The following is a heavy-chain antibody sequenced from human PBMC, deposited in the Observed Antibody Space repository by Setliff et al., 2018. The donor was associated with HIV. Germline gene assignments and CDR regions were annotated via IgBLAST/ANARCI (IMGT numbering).Heavy chain of an antibody. D-gene: IGHD2-8*01. V-gene: IGHV4-34*01. CDR3: ARGAPYCNHGVCHLFDY. J-gene: IGHJ4*01. CDR1: GESFSGYY. Sequence: PSETLSLTCAVYGESFSGYYWTWIRQPAGKGLEWLGEINHSGRARYNPSLKSRVTILVDTSKNQFSLRLSSVTAADTAVYYCARGAPYCNHGVCHLFDYWGHGNRVTVSS. CDR2: INHSGRA.